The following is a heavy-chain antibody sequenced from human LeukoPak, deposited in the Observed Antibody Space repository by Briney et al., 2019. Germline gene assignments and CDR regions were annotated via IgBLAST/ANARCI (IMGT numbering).Heavy chain of an antibody. J-gene: IGHJ5*01. CDR1: GYSFTTYW. D-gene: IGHD2-2*01. V-gene: IGHV5-51*01. CDR3: ARRSYCYSTSCYGYWFDS. CDR2: IYPADSTA. Sequence: GESLKISCKASGYSFTTYWIGWVRQVPGKGLEWVGIIYPADSTAKYSPSFQGQVTISVDKSISTAYLQWSRLEASGTAVFYCARRSYCYSTSCYGYWFDSWGQGTLVTVSS.